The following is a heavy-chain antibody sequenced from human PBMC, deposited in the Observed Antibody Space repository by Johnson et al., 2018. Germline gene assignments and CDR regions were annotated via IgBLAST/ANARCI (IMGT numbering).Heavy chain of an antibody. D-gene: IGHD3-22*01. CDR3: AGATYYYDSSGEVEYFQH. J-gene: IGHJ1*01. CDR2: IIPIFGTA. Sequence: QVQLVQSGAEVKKPGSSVKVSCKASGGTFSSYAISWVRQAPGQGLEWMGGIIPIFGTANYAQKFQGRVTITADESTSTAYMELSSLRSADTAVYYCAGATYYYDSSGEVEYFQHWGQGTLVTVSS. CDR1: GGTFSSYA. V-gene: IGHV1-69*12.